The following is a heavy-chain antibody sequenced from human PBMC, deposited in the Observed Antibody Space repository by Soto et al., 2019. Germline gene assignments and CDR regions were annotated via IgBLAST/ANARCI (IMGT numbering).Heavy chain of an antibody. V-gene: IGHV1-3*01. CDR1: GYTFTSYA. Sequence: ASVKVSCKASGYTFTSYAMHWVRQAPGQRLEWMGWINAGNGNTKDSQKCQGRVTITRDTSASTAYMELISLRSEDTAVYYCAREDIVVVVAAHSTFNYWGQGTLVTVSS. CDR2: INAGNGNT. CDR3: AREDIVVVVAAHSTFNY. J-gene: IGHJ4*02. D-gene: IGHD2-15*01.